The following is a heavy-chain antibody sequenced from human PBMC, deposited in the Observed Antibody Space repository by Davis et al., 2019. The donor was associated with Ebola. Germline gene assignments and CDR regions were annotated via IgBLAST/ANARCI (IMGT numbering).Heavy chain of an antibody. J-gene: IGHJ5*02. CDR3: ARAITIFGVGNWFDP. CDR1: GFTFSSYG. V-gene: IGHV3-33*01. Sequence: GGSLRLSCAASGFTFSSYGMHWVRQAPGKGLEWVAVIWYDGSNKYYADSVKGRFTISRDNSKNTLYLQMNSLRAEDTAVYYCARAITIFGVGNWFDPWGQGTLVTVSS. D-gene: IGHD3-3*01. CDR2: IWYDGSNK.